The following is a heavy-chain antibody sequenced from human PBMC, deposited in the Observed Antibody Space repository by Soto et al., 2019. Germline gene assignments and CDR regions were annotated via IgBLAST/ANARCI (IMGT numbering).Heavy chain of an antibody. CDR1: GFIFSNAC. V-gene: IGHV3-23*01. D-gene: IGHD6-19*01. CDR2: ISGSGGST. J-gene: IGHJ4*02. Sequence: GGSLRLSCAASGFIFSNACINWVRQAPGKGLEWVSAISGSGGSTYYTDSVKGRFTISRDNSKNTLYLQMNSLRAEDTAVYYCAKSTRIAVAGNFDYWGQGTLVTVS. CDR3: AKSTRIAVAGNFDY.